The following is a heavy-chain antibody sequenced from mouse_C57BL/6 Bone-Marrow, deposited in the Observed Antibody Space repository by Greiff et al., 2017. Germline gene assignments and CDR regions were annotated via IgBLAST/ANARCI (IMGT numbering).Heavy chain of an antibody. J-gene: IGHJ3*01. CDR3: ASLWLHAWFAY. D-gene: IGHD2-2*01. CDR1: GFTFSSYG. CDR2: ISSGGSYT. Sequence: EVQGVESGGDLVKPGGSLKLSCAASGFTFSSYGMSWVRQTPDKRLEWVATISSGGSYTYYPDSVKGRFTISTDNANNTLYLQISSLKSEDTAVYYCASLWLHAWFAYWGQGTRVTVTA. V-gene: IGHV5-6*01.